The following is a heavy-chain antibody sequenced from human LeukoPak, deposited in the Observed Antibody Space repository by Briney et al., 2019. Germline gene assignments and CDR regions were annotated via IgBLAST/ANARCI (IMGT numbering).Heavy chain of an antibody. V-gene: IGHV3-30-3*01. Sequence: GGSLRLSCAASGFTFSSYAMHWVRQAPGQGLEWVAVISYDGSNKYYADSVKGRFTIPRDNSKNTLYLQMNSLRAEDTAVYYCARNLEYEVVGATQVWGQGTLVTVSS. CDR3: ARNLEYEVVGATQV. D-gene: IGHD1-26*01. J-gene: IGHJ4*02. CDR1: GFTFSSYA. CDR2: ISYDGSNK.